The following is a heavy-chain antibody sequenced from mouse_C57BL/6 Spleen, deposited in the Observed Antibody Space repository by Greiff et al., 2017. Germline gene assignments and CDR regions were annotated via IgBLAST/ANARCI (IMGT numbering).Heavy chain of an antibody. CDR3: ARLLYYGSIYYAMDY. D-gene: IGHD1-1*01. CDR1: GYTFTSYW. V-gene: IGHV1-64*01. Sequence: QVHVKQPGAELVKPGASVKLSCKASGYTFTSYWLLWVKQRPGQGLAWIGMIHPNSGSPNYNEKFKSKATLTVDKSSSSAYMQLRSLTSEDSAVYYCARLLYYGSIYYAMDYWGQGTSVTVSS. J-gene: IGHJ4*01. CDR2: IHPNSGSP.